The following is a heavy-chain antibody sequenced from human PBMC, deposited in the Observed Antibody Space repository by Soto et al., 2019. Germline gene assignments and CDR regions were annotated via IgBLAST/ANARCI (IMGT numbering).Heavy chain of an antibody. V-gene: IGHV3-30*18. J-gene: IGHJ4*02. CDR3: AKEGGLSGSYYISSSYYFDY. CDR2: ISYDGSNK. D-gene: IGHD1-26*01. CDR1: GFTFSSYG. Sequence: QVQLVESGGGVVQPGRSLRLSCVASGFTFSSYGMHWVRQAPGKGLGGVAIISYDGSNKYYADSVKGRFTISRDNSKNTLYLQMNSMRAEDTSVYSCAKEGGLSGSYYISSSYYFDYWGQGTLVTVSS.